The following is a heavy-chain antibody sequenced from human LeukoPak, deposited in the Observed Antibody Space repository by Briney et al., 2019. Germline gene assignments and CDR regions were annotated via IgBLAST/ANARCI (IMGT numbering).Heavy chain of an antibody. J-gene: IGHJ4*02. CDR2: ISSSSSYI. CDR1: GFTFSSYS. CDR3: ASTLGAYSGYDPPRY. D-gene: IGHD5-12*01. V-gene: IGHV3-21*01. Sequence: GGSLRLSCAASGFTFSSYSMNWVRQAPGKGLEWVSSISSSSSYIYYADSVKGRFTISRDNAKNSLYLQMNSLRAEDTAVYCCASTLGAYSGYDPPRYWGQGTLVTVSS.